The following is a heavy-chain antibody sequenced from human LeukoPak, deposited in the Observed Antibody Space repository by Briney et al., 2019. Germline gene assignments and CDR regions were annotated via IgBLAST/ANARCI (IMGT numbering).Heavy chain of an antibody. J-gene: IGHJ3*02. CDR2: INSDGSST. V-gene: IGHV3-74*01. D-gene: IGHD3-22*01. CDR1: GFTFSSYW. CDR3: ARDYYDTTGSYLNDDAFDI. Sequence: PGGSLRLSCAASGFTFSSYWMHWVRQAPGKGLVWFSRINSDGSSTSYADSVKGRFTISRDNAKNTLYLQMNSLRAEDTAVYYCARDYYDTTGSYLNDDAFDIWGQGTMVTVSS.